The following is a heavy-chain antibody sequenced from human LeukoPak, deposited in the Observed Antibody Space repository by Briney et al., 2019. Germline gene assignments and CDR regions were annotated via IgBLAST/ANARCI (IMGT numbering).Heavy chain of an antibody. V-gene: IGHV4-59*08. D-gene: IGHD6-6*01. CDR1: GVSISSYY. J-gene: IGHJ4*02. CDR3: ATSRVISSFDY. Sequence: PSETLPLTCTVSGVSISSYYWSWIRQPPGKGLEWIGYIYYSGSTNYNPSLKSRVSISVDMSKNHFSLKLRSVTAADTAVYYCATSRVISSFDYWGQGTLVTVSS. CDR2: IYYSGST.